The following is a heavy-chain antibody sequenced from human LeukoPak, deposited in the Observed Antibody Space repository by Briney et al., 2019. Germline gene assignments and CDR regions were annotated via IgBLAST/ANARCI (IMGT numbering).Heavy chain of an antibody. D-gene: IGHD6-25*01. J-gene: IGHJ3*02. Sequence: GGSLRLSCAASGFTFSSYVMHWVRQAPGKGLEWVAAISYDGINKYYADSVKGRFTISRDNSKNTLYLQMNSLRAEDTAVYYCARRSAAKDAFDIWGQGTKVTVSS. CDR3: ARRSAAKDAFDI. CDR2: ISYDGINK. V-gene: IGHV3-30*04. CDR1: GFTFSSYV.